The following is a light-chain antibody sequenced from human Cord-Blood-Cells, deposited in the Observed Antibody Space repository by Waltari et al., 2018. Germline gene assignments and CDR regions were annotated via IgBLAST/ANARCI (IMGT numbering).Light chain of an antibody. Sequence: QSALTQPAYVSGSPGQSITISCTGTSSSVGTYTLVPWYQQHPGKAPNLMIYEGSKRPSGVSNRFSGSKSGNTSSLTISGLQAEDEADYYCCSYAGSSTFGVFGGGTKLTVL. CDR2: EGS. J-gene: IGLJ3*02. CDR3: CSYAGSSTFGV. V-gene: IGLV2-23*03. CDR1: SSSVGTYTL.